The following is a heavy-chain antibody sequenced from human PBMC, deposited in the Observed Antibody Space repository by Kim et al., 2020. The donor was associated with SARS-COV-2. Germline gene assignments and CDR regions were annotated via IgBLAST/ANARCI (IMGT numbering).Heavy chain of an antibody. CDR1: GFTFSSYG. J-gene: IGHJ4*02. Sequence: GGSLRLSCAASGFTFSSYGMHWVRQAPGKGLEWVAVIWYDGSNKYYADSVKGRFTISRDNSKNTLYLQMNSLRAEDTAVYYCARDRRVGSSSGCLTHWGQGTLVTVSS. V-gene: IGHV3-33*01. CDR2: IWYDGSNK. CDR3: ARDRRVGSSSGCLTH. D-gene: IGHD6-19*01.